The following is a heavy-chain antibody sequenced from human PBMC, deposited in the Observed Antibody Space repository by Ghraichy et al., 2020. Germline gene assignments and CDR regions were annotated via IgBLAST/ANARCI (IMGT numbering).Heavy chain of an antibody. CDR2: IKEDGSER. Sequence: GGSLRLSCAASGFTFSRYWMTWVRQAPGKGLEWVAYIKEDGSERYYMDSVEDRFTISRDNAKNSLYLQMNSLRVEDTAVYYCARRLRFLEWFEGDDGWGQGTLVTVSS. CDR1: GFTFSRYW. J-gene: IGHJ4*02. V-gene: IGHV3-7*04. CDR3: ARRLRFLEWFEGDDG. D-gene: IGHD3-3*01.